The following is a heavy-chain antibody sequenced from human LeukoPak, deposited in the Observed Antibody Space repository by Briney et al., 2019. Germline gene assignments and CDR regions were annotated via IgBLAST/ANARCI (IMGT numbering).Heavy chain of an antibody. Sequence: NTSETLSLTCAVYGGSFSGYYWSWIRQPPGKGLEWIGEINHSGSTNYNPSLKSRVTISVDTSKNQSSLKLSSVTAADTAVYYCATEQIVLPHYFDYWGQGTLVTVSS. D-gene: IGHD2-8*02. CDR1: GGSFSGYY. V-gene: IGHV4-34*01. J-gene: IGHJ4*02. CDR3: ATEQIVLPHYFDY. CDR2: INHSGST.